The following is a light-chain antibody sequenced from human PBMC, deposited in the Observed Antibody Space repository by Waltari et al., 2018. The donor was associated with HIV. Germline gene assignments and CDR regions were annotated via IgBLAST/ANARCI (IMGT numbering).Light chain of an antibody. J-gene: IGKJ5*01. CDR1: QSLLHSNGYNY. V-gene: IGKV2-28*01. CDR2: LGS. CDR3: MQALQIPPT. Sequence: DIVLTLSPLSVPVTPGVPASIPCRSSQSLLHSNGYNYLDWYLQKPGQSPQLLIYLGSSRASGVPDRFSGSRSGTDFTLKISRVEAEDIGVYYCMQALQIPPTFGQGTRLEI.